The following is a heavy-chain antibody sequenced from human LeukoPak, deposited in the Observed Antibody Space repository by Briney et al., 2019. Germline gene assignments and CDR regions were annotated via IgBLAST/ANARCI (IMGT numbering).Heavy chain of an antibody. CDR2: INHSGST. J-gene: IGHJ4*02. CDR1: GGSFSGYY. V-gene: IGHV4-34*01. D-gene: IGHD2-2*01. Sequence: SETLSLTCAVYGGSFSGYYWSWIRQPPGKGLEWIGEINHSGSTNYNPSLKSRVTVSVDTSKNQFSLKLSSVTAADTAVYYCARGLPPLYCSSTSCYDPFDYWGQGTLVTVSS. CDR3: ARGLPPLYCSSTSCYDPFDY.